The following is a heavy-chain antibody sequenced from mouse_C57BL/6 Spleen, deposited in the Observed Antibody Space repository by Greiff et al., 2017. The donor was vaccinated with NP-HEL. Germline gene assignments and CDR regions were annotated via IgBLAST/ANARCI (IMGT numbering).Heavy chain of an antibody. V-gene: IGHV14-3*01. J-gene: IGHJ4*01. CDR2: IDPANGNT. Sequence: VQLQQSVAELVRPGASVKLSCTASGFNIKNTYMHWVKQRPEQGLEWIGRIDPANGNTKYAPKFQGKATLTADTSSNTAYLQLSSLTSEDTAIYYCARSNYYGSSSYYAMDYWGQGTSVTVSS. CDR3: ARSNYYGSSSYYAMDY. CDR1: GFNIKNTY. D-gene: IGHD1-1*01.